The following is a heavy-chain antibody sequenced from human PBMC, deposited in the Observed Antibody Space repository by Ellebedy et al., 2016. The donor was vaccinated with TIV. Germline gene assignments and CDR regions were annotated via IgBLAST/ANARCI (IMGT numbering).Heavy chain of an antibody. V-gene: IGHV3-53*01. CDR1: GFTVSSNY. Sequence: GESLKISCAASGFTVSSNYMSWVRQAPGKGLEWVSVIYSGGSTYYADSVKGRFTISRDNAENTLYLQMNSLRAKDTAVYYCAKDQATMISYGMDVWGQGATVTVSS. D-gene: IGHD3-22*01. CDR2: IYSGGST. J-gene: IGHJ6*02. CDR3: AKDQATMISYGMDV.